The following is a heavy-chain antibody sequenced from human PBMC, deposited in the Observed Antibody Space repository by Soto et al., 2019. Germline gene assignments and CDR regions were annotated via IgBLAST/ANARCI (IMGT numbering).Heavy chain of an antibody. Sequence: PGGSLTLSCAASGFTFSSYAMSWVRQAPGKGLEWVSAISGSGGSTYYADSVKGRFTISRDNSKNTLYLQMNSLRAEDTAVYYCAKVGWPNYYASYGMDVWGQGTTVSVYS. D-gene: IGHD3-22*01. CDR1: GFTFSSYA. CDR3: AKVGWPNYYASYGMDV. CDR2: ISGSGGST. V-gene: IGHV3-23*01. J-gene: IGHJ6*02.